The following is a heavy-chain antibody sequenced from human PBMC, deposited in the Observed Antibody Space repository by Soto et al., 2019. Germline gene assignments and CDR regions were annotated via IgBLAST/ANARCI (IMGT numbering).Heavy chain of an antibody. CDR2: IIPIFGTA. CDR1: GGTFSSYA. J-gene: IGHJ1*01. CDR3: ASRGDGYNSRSRPFQH. V-gene: IGHV1-69*01. Sequence: QVQLVQSGAEVKKPGSSVKVSCKASGGTFSSYAISWVRQAPGQGLEWMGGIIPIFGTANYAQKFQGRVTITADESTSTAYMELSSLRSEDMAVYYCASRGDGYNSRSRPFQHWGQGTLVTVSS. D-gene: IGHD5-12*01.